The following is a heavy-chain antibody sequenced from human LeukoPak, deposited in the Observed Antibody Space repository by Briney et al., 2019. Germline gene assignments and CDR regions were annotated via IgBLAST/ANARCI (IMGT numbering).Heavy chain of an antibody. CDR2: INQDGSVK. CDR3: AKDKNWNVCDY. J-gene: IGHJ4*02. CDR1: GFTFSSYW. D-gene: IGHD1-1*01. Sequence: GGSLRLSCAVSGFTFSSYWMIWFRQAPGKGLEWVAHINQDGSVKNYVDSVKGRFTITRDNANNFLYLQMNSLRAEDTAVYYCAKDKNWNVCDYWGRGTLVTVSS. V-gene: IGHV3-7*01.